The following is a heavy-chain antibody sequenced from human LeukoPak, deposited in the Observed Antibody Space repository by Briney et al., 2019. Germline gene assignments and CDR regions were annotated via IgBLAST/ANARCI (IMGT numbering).Heavy chain of an antibody. J-gene: IGHJ4*02. CDR2: ISYSGST. CDR1: GGSINSYY. D-gene: IGHD2-15*01. Sequence: SETLSLTRTVSGGSINSYYWTWIRQPPGKGLEWIGYISYSGSTNYNPSLRSRVTISVDTSKNQFSLQLSSVTAADTAVYYCAREGWEYCSGSCSLYDYWGQGTLVTVSS. V-gene: IGHV4-59*01. CDR3: AREGWEYCSGSCSLYDY.